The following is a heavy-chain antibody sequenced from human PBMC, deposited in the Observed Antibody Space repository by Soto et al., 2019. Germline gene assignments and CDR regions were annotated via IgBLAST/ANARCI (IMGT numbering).Heavy chain of an antibody. CDR3: AKDQYVVVTTNWFDP. CDR1: GFTFSSYA. CDR2: IGGSGGST. Sequence: EVQLLESGGGLVQPGGSLRLSCAASGFTFSSYAMSWVRQAPGKGLEWVSTIGGSGGSTYYADSVKGRFTISRDNSXXTLYLQMNSLRAEDTAVYYCAKDQYVVVTTNWFDPWGQGTLVTVSS. V-gene: IGHV3-23*01. D-gene: IGHD2-21*02. J-gene: IGHJ5*02.